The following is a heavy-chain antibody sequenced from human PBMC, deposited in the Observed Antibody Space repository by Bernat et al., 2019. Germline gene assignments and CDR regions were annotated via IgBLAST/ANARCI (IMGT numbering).Heavy chain of an antibody. V-gene: IGHV3-33*01. CDR1: GFTFSSHG. CDR2: IWYDGSNK. D-gene: IGHD6-6*01. J-gene: IGHJ3*02. CDR3: ARSPLRIGARPGYAFDI. Sequence: QVQLVESGGGVVQPGRSLRLSCAASGFTFSSHGMHWVRQAPGKGLEWVAVIWYDGSNKYYADFVKGRFTISRDNSKNTLYLQMNSLRAEDTAVYYCARSPLRIGARPGYAFDIWGQGTMVTVSS.